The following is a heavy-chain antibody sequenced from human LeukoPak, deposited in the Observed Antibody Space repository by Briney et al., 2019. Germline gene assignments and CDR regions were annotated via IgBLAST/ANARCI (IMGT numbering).Heavy chain of an antibody. Sequence: GGSLRLSCAASGFTFSTYSMNWVRQAPGKGLEWVSYISSSSSTIYYADSVKGRFTISRDNAKNSLYLQMNSVRAEDTAAYYCARAKGGHSYGYSDYWGQGTLVTVSS. CDR3: ARAKGGHSYGYSDY. D-gene: IGHD5-18*01. CDR1: GFTFSTYS. V-gene: IGHV3-48*01. CDR2: ISSSSSTI. J-gene: IGHJ4*02.